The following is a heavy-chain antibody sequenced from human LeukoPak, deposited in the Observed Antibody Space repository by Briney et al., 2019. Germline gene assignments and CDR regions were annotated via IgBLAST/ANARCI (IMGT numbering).Heavy chain of an antibody. CDR3: ARGSPLSTYYYDSSGYSA. Sequence: ASVKVSCKASGYTFTSYGISWVRQAPGQGLEWMGWISAYNGNTNYAQKLQGRVTMTTDTSTSTAYMELRSLRSDDTAVYYCARGSPLSTYYYDSSGYSAWGQGTLVTVSS. CDR2: ISAYNGNT. CDR1: GYTFTSYG. D-gene: IGHD3-22*01. J-gene: IGHJ5*02. V-gene: IGHV1-18*01.